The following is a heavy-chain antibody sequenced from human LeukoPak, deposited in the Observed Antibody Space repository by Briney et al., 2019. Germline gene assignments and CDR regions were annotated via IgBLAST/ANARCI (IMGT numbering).Heavy chain of an antibody. V-gene: IGHV3-48*02. J-gene: IGHJ4*02. Sequence: GGCLRLSCVAAGFIFSNFRMGWVRQAPGKGLEWISYITKTSTSMYYADSVKGRFTISRDNGKNSLFLQRNSLIDADTAVYYCARGYDSGYYPHHLDYWGQGTLVTVSS. CDR2: ITKTSTSM. CDR1: GFIFSNFR. D-gene: IGHD3-22*01. CDR3: ARGYDSGYYPHHLDY.